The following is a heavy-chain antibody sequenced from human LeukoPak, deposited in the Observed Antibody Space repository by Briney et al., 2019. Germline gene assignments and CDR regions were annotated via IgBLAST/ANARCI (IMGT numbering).Heavy chain of an antibody. CDR2: IYYSGST. CDR1: GGSISSYY. Sequence: SETLSLTCTVSGGSISSYYWSWIRQPPGKGQEWIGYIYYSGSTNYNPSLKSRVTISVDTSKNQFSLKLSSVTAADTAVYYCARRRWVPNQPIQYSSSWYYFDYWGQGTLVTVSS. D-gene: IGHD6-13*01. V-gene: IGHV4-59*12. J-gene: IGHJ4*02. CDR3: ARRRWVPNQPIQYSSSWYYFDY.